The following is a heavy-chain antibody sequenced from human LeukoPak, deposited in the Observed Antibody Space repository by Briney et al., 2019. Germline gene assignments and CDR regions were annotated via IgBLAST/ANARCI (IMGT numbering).Heavy chain of an antibody. D-gene: IGHD3-9*01. V-gene: IGHV3-33*01. CDR1: GFTFSSYG. CDR2: IWYDGSNK. J-gene: IGHJ6*02. Sequence: GRSLRLSCAASGFTFSSYGMHWVRQAPGKGLEWVVVIWYDGSNKYYADSVKGRFTISRDNAKNSLYLQMNSLRAEDTAVYYCARDENGYFDWLLTNQNYYYGMDVWGQGTTVTVSS. CDR3: ARDENGYFDWLLTNQNYYYGMDV.